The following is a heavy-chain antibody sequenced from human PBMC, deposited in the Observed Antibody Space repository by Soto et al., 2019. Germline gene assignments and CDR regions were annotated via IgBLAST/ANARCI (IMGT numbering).Heavy chain of an antibody. D-gene: IGHD3-10*01. J-gene: IGHJ4*02. CDR1: GGSFSGYY. CDR2: INHSGST. V-gene: IGHV4-34*01. CDR3: ARDNPDGSAADY. Sequence: SETLSLTCAVYGGSFSGYYWSWIRQPPGKGLEWIGEINHSGSTNYNPSLKSRVTISVDTSKNQFSLKLSSVTAADTAVYYCARDNPDGSAADYWGQGTLVTVSS.